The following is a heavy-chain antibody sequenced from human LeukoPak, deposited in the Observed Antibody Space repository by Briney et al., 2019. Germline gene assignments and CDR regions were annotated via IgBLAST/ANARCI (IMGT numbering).Heavy chain of an antibody. CDR1: GGTFSSYA. CDR2: IIPILGIA. J-gene: IGHJ4*02. Sequence: GASVKVSCKASGGTFSSYAISWARQAPGQGLEWMGRIIPILGIANYAQKFQGRVTITADKSTSTAYMELSSLRSEDTAVYYCARDSTTVDTAMVGGYYFDYWGQGTLVTVSS. CDR3: ARDSTTVDTAMVGGYYFDY. D-gene: IGHD5-18*01. V-gene: IGHV1-69*04.